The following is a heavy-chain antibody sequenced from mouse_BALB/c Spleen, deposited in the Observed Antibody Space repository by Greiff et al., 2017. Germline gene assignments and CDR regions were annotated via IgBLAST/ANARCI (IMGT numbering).Heavy chain of an antibody. V-gene: IGHV3-2*02. CDR1: GYSITSDYA. CDR2: ISYSGST. CDR3: ASGYRYDGDYAMDY. D-gene: IGHD2-14*01. Sequence: EVQLVESGPGLVKPSQSLSLTCTVTGYSITSDYAWNWIRQFPGNKLEWMGYISYSGSTSYNPSLKSRISITRDTSKNQFFLQLNSVTTEDTATYYCASGYRYDGDYAMDYWGQGTSVTVSS. J-gene: IGHJ4*01.